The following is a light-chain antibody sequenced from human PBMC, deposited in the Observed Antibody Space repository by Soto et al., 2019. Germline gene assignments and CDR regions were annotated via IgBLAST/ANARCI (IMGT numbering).Light chain of an antibody. J-gene: IGKJ5*01. V-gene: IGKV1-39*01. CDR2: GAS. CDR1: QSINTS. CDR3: QQTYSPPSIT. Sequence: DIPMTQSPSSLSASVGDRVTITCRPSQSINTSLNWYQQQPGKAPKLLLYGASSLQGGVPSRFSGSGSGSDFTLSISSLQPEDFATYYCQQTYSPPSITFGQGTRLDIK.